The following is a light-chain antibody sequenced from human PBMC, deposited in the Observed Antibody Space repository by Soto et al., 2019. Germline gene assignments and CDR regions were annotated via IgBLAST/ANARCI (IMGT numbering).Light chain of an antibody. J-gene: IGLJ2*01. CDR3: ATWDGSLDGVI. V-gene: IGLV1-44*01. CDR1: NSNIGKNT. Sequence: QSALTQAPSAPGTPGQRVTISCSGSNSNIGKNTVNWYQQLPGMAPKLLIYTNNQRPSGVPDRFSGSKSGTSASLAISGLQSEDEANYYCATWDGSLDGVIFGGGTQLTVL. CDR2: TNN.